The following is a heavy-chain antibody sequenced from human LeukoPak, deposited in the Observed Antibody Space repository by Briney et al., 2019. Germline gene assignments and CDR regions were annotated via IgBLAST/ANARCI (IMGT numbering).Heavy chain of an antibody. J-gene: IGHJ4*02. CDR1: GYTFTGYY. Sequence: GASVKVSCKASGYTFTGYYMHWVRQAPGQGLEWIGWINPNSGGTTYAQKFQGRVTMTRDTSISTAYMELSRLRSDDTAVYYCARADFGVVIGTLDHWGQGTLVTVSS. CDR3: ARADFGVVIGTLDH. CDR2: INPNSGGT. V-gene: IGHV1-2*02. D-gene: IGHD3-3*01.